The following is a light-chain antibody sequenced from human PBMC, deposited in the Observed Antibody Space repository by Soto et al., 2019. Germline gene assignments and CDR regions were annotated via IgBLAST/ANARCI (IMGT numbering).Light chain of an antibody. Sequence: EIVMTQSPATLSVSPGDRATLSCRASQSVGSDLAWYQPKPGQAPRLLIYGAATRATGIPARFSGSGSRTEFSLTISSLQSEDFAVYYCQQYNIWSLYTFGQGTKLEIK. CDR2: GAA. CDR3: QQYNIWSLYT. J-gene: IGKJ2*01. CDR1: QSVGSD. V-gene: IGKV3-15*01.